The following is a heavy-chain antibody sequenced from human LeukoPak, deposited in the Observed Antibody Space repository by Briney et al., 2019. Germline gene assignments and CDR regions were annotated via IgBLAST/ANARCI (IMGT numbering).Heavy chain of an antibody. Sequence: GGSPRLSRAASRLTFSHYWMSSVRPAPGKGLERVAAINQDGDRTENVDSVKGRFTISRDSATNSWGLQMSSLRVDDTALYDCATLVFSGGWCPGYWGQGTLVTVSS. D-gene: IGHD6-19*01. J-gene: IGHJ4*02. CDR1: RLTFSHYW. CDR2: INQDGDRT. V-gene: IGHV3-7*01. CDR3: ATLVFSGGWCPGY.